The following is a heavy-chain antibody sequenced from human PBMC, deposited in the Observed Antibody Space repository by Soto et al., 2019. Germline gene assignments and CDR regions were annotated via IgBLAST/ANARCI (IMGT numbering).Heavy chain of an antibody. CDR2: IYYSGST. J-gene: IGHJ5*02. V-gene: IGHV4-39*01. CDR1: GGSISSSRYY. D-gene: IGHD2-15*01. Sequence: SETLSLTCTVSGGSISSSRYYWGWIRQPPGKGLEWIGSIYYSGSTYYNPSLKSRVTISVDTSKNQFSLKLSSVTAADTAVYYCARGCSGGSCYSGFNWFDPWGQGTLVIVSS. CDR3: ARGCSGGSCYSGFNWFDP.